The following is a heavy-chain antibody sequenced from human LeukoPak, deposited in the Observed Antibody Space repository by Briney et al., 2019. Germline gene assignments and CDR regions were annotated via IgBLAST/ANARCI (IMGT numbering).Heavy chain of an antibody. CDR1: GYTFTSYA. D-gene: IGHD3-9*01. Sequence: GASVKVSCKASGYTFTSYAMHWVRQAPGQRLEWMGWINAGNGNTKYSQEFQGRVTITRDTSASTAYMELSSLRSEDMAVYYCARGGYDILTGYYNGGEDAFDIWGQGTMVTVSS. CDR3: ARGGYDILTGYYNGGEDAFDI. CDR2: INAGNGNT. J-gene: IGHJ3*02. V-gene: IGHV1-3*03.